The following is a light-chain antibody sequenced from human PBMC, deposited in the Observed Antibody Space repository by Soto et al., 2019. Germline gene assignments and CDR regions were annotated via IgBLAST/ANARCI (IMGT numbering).Light chain of an antibody. Sequence: QSVLTQSPSASASLEASVKLTCTLSSGHSSYAIAWHQQQPEKGPRYLMKLNSDGSHSKGDGIPDRFSGSSSGDERYLTISSLQSEDEADYYCQTWGSGPVVFGGGTKLTVL. V-gene: IGLV4-69*01. J-gene: IGLJ2*01. CDR2: LNSDGSH. CDR1: SGHSSYA. CDR3: QTWGSGPVV.